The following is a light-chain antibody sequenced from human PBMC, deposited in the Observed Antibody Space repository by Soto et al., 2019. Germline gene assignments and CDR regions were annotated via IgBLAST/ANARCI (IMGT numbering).Light chain of an antibody. CDR3: QQSYSTPLT. CDR2: AAS. V-gene: IGKV1-39*01. Sequence: DSQMTQSPSSLSASVGDRVTITCRASQRIGSYLTWYQQKPGKAPTLLTYAASSLQSGVPSRFSGSGSGTDFTLTISSLQPEDFATYYCQQSYSTPLTFGGGTKVETK. J-gene: IGKJ4*02. CDR1: QRIGSY.